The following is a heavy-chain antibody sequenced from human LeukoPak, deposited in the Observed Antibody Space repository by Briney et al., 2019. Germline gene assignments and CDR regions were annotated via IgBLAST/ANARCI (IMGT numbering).Heavy chain of an antibody. CDR3: AGGRRVGATTWYFDY. J-gene: IGHJ4*02. V-gene: IGHV3-13*01. CDR1: GFTFSSYD. CDR2: IGTAGDT. D-gene: IGHD1-26*01. Sequence: GGSLRLSCVASGFTFSSYDMHWVRQATGKGLEWVSAIGTAGDTYYPGSVKGRFTISRENAKNSLYLQMNSLRAGDTAVYYCAGGRRVGATTWYFDYWGQGTLVTVSS.